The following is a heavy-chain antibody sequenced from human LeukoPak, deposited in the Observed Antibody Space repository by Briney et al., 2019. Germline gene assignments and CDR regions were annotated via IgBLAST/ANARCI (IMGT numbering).Heavy chain of an antibody. V-gene: IGHV3-7*01. CDR2: IKQDGSEK. CDR3: ANQQLVPFDYYYMDV. D-gene: IGHD6-13*01. CDR1: GFTFSSYW. J-gene: IGHJ6*03. Sequence: GGSLRLSCAASGFTFSSYWMSWVRQAPGKGLEWVANIKQDGSEKYYVDSVKGRFTISRDNAKNSLYLQMNSLRAEDTAVYYCANQQLVPFDYYYMDVWGKGTTVTVSS.